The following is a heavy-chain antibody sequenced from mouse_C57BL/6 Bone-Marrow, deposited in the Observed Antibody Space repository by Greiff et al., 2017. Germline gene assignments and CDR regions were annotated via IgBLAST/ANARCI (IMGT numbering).Heavy chain of an antibody. CDR2: IYPGDGDT. CDR3: ERRDSSCYGAWFAY. D-gene: IGHD3-2*02. J-gene: IGHJ3*01. CDR1: GYAFSSYW. V-gene: IGHV1-80*01. Sequence: QVHLKQSGAELVKPGASVKISCKASGYAFSSYWMNWVKQRPGKGLEWIGQIYPGDGDTNYNGKFKGKATLTADKSSSTAYMQLSSLPSEDSAVYFGERRDSSCYGAWFAYWGQGTLVTVSA.